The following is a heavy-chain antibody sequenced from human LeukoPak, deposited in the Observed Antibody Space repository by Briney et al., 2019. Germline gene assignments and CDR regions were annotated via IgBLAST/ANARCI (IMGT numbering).Heavy chain of an antibody. Sequence: GSSVKVSCKASGGTFSSYAISWVRQAPGQGLEWMGGIIPIFGTANYAQKFQGRVTITADESTSTAYMELSSLRSGDTAVYYCARGQAPVVTPPSDYWGQGTLVTVSS. J-gene: IGHJ4*02. CDR1: GGTFSSYA. CDR3: ARGQAPVVTPPSDY. D-gene: IGHD4-23*01. V-gene: IGHV1-69*01. CDR2: IIPIFGTA.